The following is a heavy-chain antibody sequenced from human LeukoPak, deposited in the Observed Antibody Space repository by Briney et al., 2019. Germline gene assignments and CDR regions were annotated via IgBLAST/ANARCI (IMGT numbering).Heavy chain of an antibody. Sequence: SETLSLTCTVSGGSISSGSYYWSWIRLPAGKGLEWIGRIYTSGSTNYNPSLKSRVTISVDTSKNQFSLKLSSVTAADTAVYYCARGITDYWGQGTLVTVSS. CDR1: GGSISSGSYY. V-gene: IGHV4-61*02. CDR3: ARGITDY. J-gene: IGHJ4*02. D-gene: IGHD1-14*01. CDR2: IYTSGST.